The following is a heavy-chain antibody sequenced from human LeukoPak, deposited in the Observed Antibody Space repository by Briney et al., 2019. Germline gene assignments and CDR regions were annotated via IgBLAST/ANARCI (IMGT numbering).Heavy chain of an antibody. CDR2: IYHSGST. CDR3: ARGITMVRDYYFYMDV. Sequence: SETLSLTCAVSGGSISSSNWWSWVRQPPGKGLEWIGEIYHSGSTNYNPSLKSRVTISVDKSKNQFSLKLSSVTAADTAVYYCARGITMVRDYYFYMDVWGKGTTVTVSS. D-gene: IGHD3-10*01. CDR1: GGSISSSNW. J-gene: IGHJ6*03. V-gene: IGHV4-4*02.